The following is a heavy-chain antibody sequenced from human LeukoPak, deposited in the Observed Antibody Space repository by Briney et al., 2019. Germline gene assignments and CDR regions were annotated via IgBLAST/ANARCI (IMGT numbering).Heavy chain of an antibody. J-gene: IGHJ6*02. D-gene: IGHD1-1*01. CDR3: AREDWNDVPNYYYYYGMDV. V-gene: IGHV1-69*13. Sequence: GASLKASCKASGWTFSSYAMSWVRQAPGQGLEWMVGIIPIFGTANYAQKFQGRVTITADESTSTAYMELSSLRSEDTAVYYCAREDWNDVPNYYYYYGMDVWGQGTTVTVSS. CDR1: GWTFSSYA. CDR2: IIPIFGTA.